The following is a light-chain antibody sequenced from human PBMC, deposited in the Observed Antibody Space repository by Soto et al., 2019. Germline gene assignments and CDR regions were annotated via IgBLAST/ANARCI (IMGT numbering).Light chain of an antibody. CDR1: QGIATY. CDR3: QQYNSYSPWT. J-gene: IGKJ1*01. V-gene: IGKV1-16*01. CDR2: AAS. Sequence: DIQMTQSPSSLSASIGDRITITCRASQGIATYLNWYQQRPGKAPKLLIYAASGLQSGVPSRFSGSGSGTEFTLTINSLQPDDFATYYCQQYNSYSPWTFGQGTKVDIK.